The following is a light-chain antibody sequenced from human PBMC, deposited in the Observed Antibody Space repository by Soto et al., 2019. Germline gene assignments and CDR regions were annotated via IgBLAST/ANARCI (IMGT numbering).Light chain of an antibody. CDR1: ESISNSK. J-gene: IGKJ1*01. CDR2: GAS. CDR3: QQYNNWWT. V-gene: IGKV3-15*01. Sequence: EIVITQSPATLSVSPGQRATLSCRAGESISNSKLAWYQQKPGRAPRLLIYGASTRATGIPARFSGSGSGTEFTLTISSLQSEDFAVYYCQQYNNWWTFGQGTKVDIK.